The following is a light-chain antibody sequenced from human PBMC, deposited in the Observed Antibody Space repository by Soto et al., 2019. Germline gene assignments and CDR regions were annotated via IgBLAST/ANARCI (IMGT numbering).Light chain of an antibody. V-gene: IGKV1-5*03. CDR2: KAS. J-gene: IGKJ1*01. CDR1: QRIDTW. Sequence: DIQMNQSPATPAASVRDRVRITWPASQRIDTWLAWYQQKPGKAPNLLIYKASRLQSGVPSRFSGSGSGTEFTLTISSLQPEDFATYYCQEYRNNYGTFGQGTKVDIK. CDR3: QEYRNNYGT.